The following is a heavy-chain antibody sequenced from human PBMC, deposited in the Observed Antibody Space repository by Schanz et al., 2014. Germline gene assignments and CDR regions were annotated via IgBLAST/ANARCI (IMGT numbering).Heavy chain of an antibody. Sequence: EAQLLESGGGLVQPGGSLRLSCAASGFAFTSHAMTWVRQAPGKGLEWVSTISGSGAHTYHADSVRGRFTISRDNSKNILYLQMNSLRAEDTAIYFCAAARGTNCYFCALDIWGQGTMVTVSS. V-gene: IGHV3-23*01. CDR2: ISGSGAHT. CDR3: AAARGTNCYFCALDI. CDR1: GFAFTSHA. D-gene: IGHD2-2*01. J-gene: IGHJ3*02.